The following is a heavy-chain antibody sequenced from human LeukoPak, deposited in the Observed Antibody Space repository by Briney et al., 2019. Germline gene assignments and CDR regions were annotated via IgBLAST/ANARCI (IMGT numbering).Heavy chain of an antibody. CDR3: ARERQDTIVHTGAFDI. D-gene: IGHD3-10*01. Sequence: GGSLRLSCAASGLTFSPYIMHWVRQAPGKGLEWVAVIAGDGSQIFYVESVKGRFTISRDNSKNTLYLQMNSLRAEDTAVYFCARERQDTIVHTGAFDIWGQGTMVTVSS. CDR1: GLTFSPYI. CDR2: IAGDGSQI. J-gene: IGHJ3*02. V-gene: IGHV3-30-3*01.